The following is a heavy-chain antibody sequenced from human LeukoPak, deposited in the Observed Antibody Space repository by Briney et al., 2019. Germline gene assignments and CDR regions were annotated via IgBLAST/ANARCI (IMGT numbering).Heavy chain of an antibody. Sequence: SETLSLTCTVSGGSISSGGYYWSWIRQHPGKGLEWIGYIYYSGSTYYNPSLKSRVTISVDTSKNQFSLKLSSVTAADTAVYYCARHTVNNYNWFDPWGQGTLVTVSS. J-gene: IGHJ5*02. CDR1: GGSISSGGYY. D-gene: IGHD4-17*01. CDR2: IYYSGST. V-gene: IGHV4-31*03. CDR3: ARHTVNNYNWFDP.